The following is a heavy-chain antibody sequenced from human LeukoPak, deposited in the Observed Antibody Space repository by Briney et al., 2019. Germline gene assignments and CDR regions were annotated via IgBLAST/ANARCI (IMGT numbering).Heavy chain of an antibody. CDR1: GGSISSNSYY. CDR3: ARLYRSSWYSDS. J-gene: IGHJ4*02. D-gene: IGHD6-13*01. Sequence: SETLSLTCTVSGGSISSNSYYWSWIRQPPGKGLEWIGSIYYSGKTYHNPSLESRVTISVDTSKNQVSLKLSSVTAADTAVYYCARLYRSSWYSDSWGQGTLVTVSS. V-gene: IGHV4-39*01. CDR2: IYYSGKT.